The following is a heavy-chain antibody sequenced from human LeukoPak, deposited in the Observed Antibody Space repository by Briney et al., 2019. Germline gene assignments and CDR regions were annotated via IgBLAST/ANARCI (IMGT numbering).Heavy chain of an antibody. Sequence: GGSLRLSCAASGLTFSSYAMSWVRQAPGKGLEWVSAISGSGGSTYYADSVKGRFTISRDNSKNTLYLQMNSLRAEDTAVYYCAKVLVPAAPNYYYGMDVWGQGTTVTVSS. V-gene: IGHV3-23*01. CDR1: GLTFSSYA. D-gene: IGHD2-2*01. CDR3: AKVLVPAAPNYYYGMDV. J-gene: IGHJ6*02. CDR2: ISGSGGST.